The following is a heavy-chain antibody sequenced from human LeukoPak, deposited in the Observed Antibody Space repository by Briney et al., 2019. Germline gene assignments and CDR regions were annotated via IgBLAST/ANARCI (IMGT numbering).Heavy chain of an antibody. CDR2: NNHSGKT. D-gene: IGHD3-22*01. V-gene: IGHV4-34*01. J-gene: IGHJ6*03. CDR1: GGSLSGHH. Sequence: SETLSLTCAVYGGSLSGHHWNWIRQTPGKGLEWIGENNHSGKTDYNPSLKSRVTISIDTSKNQFSLNLTSVTAADTALYYCARGAFYDNSGYMTYYFYYYMDVWGKGTTVTVSS. CDR3: ARGAFYDNSGYMTYYFYYYMDV.